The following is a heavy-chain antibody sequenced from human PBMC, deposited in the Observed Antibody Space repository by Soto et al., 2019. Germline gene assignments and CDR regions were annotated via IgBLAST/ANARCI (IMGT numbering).Heavy chain of an antibody. J-gene: IGHJ6*02. Sequence: GASVKVSCKASGYTFTGYYMHWVPQAPVQGLEWMGWINPNSGGTNYAQKFQGWVTMTRDTSISTAYMGLSRLRSDDTAVYYCARESGSHYYYYGMDVWGQGTTVTVSS. V-gene: IGHV1-2*04. CDR1: GYTFTGYY. CDR3: ARESGSHYYYYGMDV. CDR2: INPNSGGT. D-gene: IGHD1-26*01.